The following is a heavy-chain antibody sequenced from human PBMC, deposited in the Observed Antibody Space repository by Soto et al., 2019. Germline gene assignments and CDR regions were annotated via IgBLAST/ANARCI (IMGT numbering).Heavy chain of an antibody. J-gene: IGHJ5*02. V-gene: IGHV4-39*01. D-gene: IGHD6-13*01. Sequence: SETLSLTCTVSDGSISSSSYYWGWIRQPPGKGLEWIGSIYHSGSTYYNPSLKSRVTISVDTSKNQFSLKLSSVTAADTAVYYCARLLRGSSWYEWLDPWGQGTLVTVSS. CDR3: ARLLRGSSWYEWLDP. CDR2: IYHSGST. CDR1: DGSISSSSYY.